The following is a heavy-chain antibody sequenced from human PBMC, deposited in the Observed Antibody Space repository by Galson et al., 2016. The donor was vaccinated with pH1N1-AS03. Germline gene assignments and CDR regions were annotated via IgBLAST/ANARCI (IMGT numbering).Heavy chain of an antibody. V-gene: IGHV3-7*01. CDR3: ARVPYSYGMDE. J-gene: IGHJ6*02. Sequence: SLRLSCAASGFTFSGYWMSWVRQAPGKGLEWVAHIKQDGSEKYYVDSVKGRFTISRDNAKNSLYLQMNSLRAEDTAVYYGARVPYSYGMDEWGQGTTVTLSS. CDR2: IKQDGSEK. CDR1: GFTFSGYW.